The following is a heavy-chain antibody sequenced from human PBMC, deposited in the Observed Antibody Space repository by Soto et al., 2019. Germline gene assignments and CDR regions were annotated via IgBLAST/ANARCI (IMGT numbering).Heavy chain of an antibody. CDR1: RYIFSRYW. V-gene: IGHV5-51*01. J-gene: IGHJ4*02. D-gene: IGHD3-22*01. CDR3: ASLAYYDSSGGFDY. Sequence: GESLKISCKGSRYIFSRYWIAWVRQMPGKGLEWMGIIYPGDSDTKYSPSFQGQVTMSADKYINTAYLQWSSLTASDTAIYYCASLAYYDSSGGFDYWGQGTLVTVS. CDR2: IYPGDSDT.